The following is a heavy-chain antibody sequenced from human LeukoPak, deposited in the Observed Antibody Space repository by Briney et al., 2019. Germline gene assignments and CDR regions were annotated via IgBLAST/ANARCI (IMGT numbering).Heavy chain of an antibody. D-gene: IGHD6-13*01. Sequence: GGSLRLSCAASGFTFSNYAMHRVRQAPGKGLEWVAVMSYDGNIKYYADSVKGRFTISRDNCKNTLYLQMHSLRAEDTAVYYCARDLDSTNWYGDYWGQGTLVIVSS. V-gene: IGHV3-30-3*01. CDR1: GFTFSNYA. CDR2: MSYDGNIK. J-gene: IGHJ4*02. CDR3: ARDLDSTNWYGDY.